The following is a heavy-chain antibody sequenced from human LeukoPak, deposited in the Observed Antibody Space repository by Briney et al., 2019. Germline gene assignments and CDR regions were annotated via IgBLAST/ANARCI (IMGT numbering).Heavy chain of an antibody. D-gene: IGHD3-10*01. CDR3: ARPMVRGVNDALDI. V-gene: IGHV4-59*08. Sequence: SETLSLTYTVSGVSISSYYWSWIRQPPGKGLEWIGYIYHSGSTNYNPSLKSRVTISVDTSKNQFSLKLSSVTAADTAVYYCARPMVRGVNDALDIWGQGTMVTVSS. CDR2: IYHSGST. J-gene: IGHJ3*02. CDR1: GVSISSYY.